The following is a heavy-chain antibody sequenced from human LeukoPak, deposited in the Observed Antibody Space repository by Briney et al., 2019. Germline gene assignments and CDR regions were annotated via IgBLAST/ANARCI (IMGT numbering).Heavy chain of an antibody. Sequence: PGGSLRLSCAASGFTFNSYAMSWGRQAPEKGLEWVATISGSGGGTYYADSVKGRFTISRDDSKNTLYLQMNSLRAEDTAVYYCATKAARYSSGEYWGQGTLVTVSS. J-gene: IGHJ4*02. CDR3: ATKAARYSSGEY. CDR1: GFTFNSYA. V-gene: IGHV3-23*01. CDR2: ISGSGGGT. D-gene: IGHD6-19*01.